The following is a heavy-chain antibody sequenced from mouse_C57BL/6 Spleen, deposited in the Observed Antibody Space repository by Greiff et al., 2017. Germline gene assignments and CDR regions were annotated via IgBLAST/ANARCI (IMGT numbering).Heavy chain of an antibody. CDR1: GFTFSSYA. D-gene: IGHD2-3*01. J-gene: IGHJ3*01. Sequence: EVQLVESGGGLVKPGGSLKLSCAASGFTFSSYAMSWVRQTPEKRLEWVATISDGGSYTYYPDNVKGRFTISRDNAKNNLYLQRSHLKSEDTAMYYCARIYDGYYTWFADWGQGTLVTVSA. CDR2: ISDGGSYT. CDR3: ARIYDGYYTWFAD. V-gene: IGHV5-4*01.